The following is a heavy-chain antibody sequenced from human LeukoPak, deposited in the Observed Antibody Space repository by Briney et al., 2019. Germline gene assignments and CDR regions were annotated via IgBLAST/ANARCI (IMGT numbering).Heavy chain of an antibody. CDR2: ISGSGDIT. CDR1: GFTFRSYA. D-gene: IGHD2-2*01. CDR3: AKVSRFAVVPAAMLDY. Sequence: GGSLRLSCAASGFTFRSYAMSWVRQAPGKGLEWVSAISGSGDITYYADSVKGRFTMSRDNFKNTLYLQMNSLRAEDAAVYYCAKVSRFAVVPAAMLDYWGQGIQVTVSS. V-gene: IGHV3-23*01. J-gene: IGHJ4*02.